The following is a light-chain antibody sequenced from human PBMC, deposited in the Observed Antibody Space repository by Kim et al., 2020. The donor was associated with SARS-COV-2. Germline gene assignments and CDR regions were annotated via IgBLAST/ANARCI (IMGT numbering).Light chain of an antibody. CDR2: TAS. V-gene: IGKV1-39*01. CDR1: RTIYSY. CDR3: QQKCETPLT. J-gene: IGKJ4*01. Sequence: DVQMIQSPSSLSASVGDRVTITCRTSRTIYSYLNWYQQKPGKAPKLLIYTASSLQSGVPSRFSGSGSGTDFTLTISSLQPGDVATYYCQQKCETPLTFGGGTKVDIK.